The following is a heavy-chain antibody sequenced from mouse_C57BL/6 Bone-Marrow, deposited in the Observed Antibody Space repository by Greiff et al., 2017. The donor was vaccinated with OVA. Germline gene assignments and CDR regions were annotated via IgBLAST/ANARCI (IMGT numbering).Heavy chain of an antibody. J-gene: IGHJ3*01. D-gene: IGHD2-3*01. V-gene: IGHV1-78*01. CDR1: GYTFTDHT. CDR2: IYPRDGST. Sequence: VQLQQSDAELVKPGASVKISCKVSGYTFTDHTIHWMKQRPEQGLEWIGYIYPRDGSTKYNEKFKGKATLTADKSSSTAYMQLNSLTSEDSAVYFCARRGIYDGYPAWFAYWGQGTLVTVSA. CDR3: ARRGIYDGYPAWFAY.